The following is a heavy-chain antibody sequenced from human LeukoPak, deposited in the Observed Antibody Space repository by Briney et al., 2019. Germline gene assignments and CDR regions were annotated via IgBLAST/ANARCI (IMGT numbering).Heavy chain of an antibody. CDR3: AKGYSSSWYNWFDP. Sequence: PGGSLRLSCAASGFTFSSYAMTWVRQAPGKGLEWVSAISGTTSNTYYADSVKGRFSISRDNSKNSLYLQMDSLRAEDTAVYYCAKGYSSSWYNWFDPWGQGTLVTVSS. D-gene: IGHD6-13*01. CDR2: ISGTTSNT. J-gene: IGHJ5*02. CDR1: GFTFSSYA. V-gene: IGHV3-23*01.